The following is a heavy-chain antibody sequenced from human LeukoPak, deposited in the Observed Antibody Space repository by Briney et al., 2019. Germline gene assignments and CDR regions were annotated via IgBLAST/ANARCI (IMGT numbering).Heavy chain of an antibody. CDR3: ARKEAGSRYFEYGMDV. J-gene: IGHJ6*02. CDR2: INTNTGNP. V-gene: IGHV7-4-1*02. D-gene: IGHD3-9*01. Sequence: VASVKVSCKASGYTFTSYAMNWVRQAPGQGLEWMGWINTNTGNPTYAQGFTGRFVFSLDTSVSTAYLQISSLKAEDTAVYYCARKEAGSRYFEYGMDVWGQGTTVTVSS. CDR1: GYTFTSYA.